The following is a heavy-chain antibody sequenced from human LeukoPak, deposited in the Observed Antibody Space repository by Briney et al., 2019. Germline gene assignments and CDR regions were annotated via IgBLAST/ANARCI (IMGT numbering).Heavy chain of an antibody. V-gene: IGHV5-51*01. CDR3: ARVYSYKLRWLQLGYYFDY. Sequence: GESLKISCKGSGYSFTSYWIGWVRQMPGKGLEWMGIIYPGDSDTRYSPSFQGRVTISADKSISTAYLQWSSLKASDTAMYYCARVYSYKLRWLQLGYYFDYWGQGTLVTVSS. CDR2: IYPGDSDT. CDR1: GYSFTSYW. D-gene: IGHD5-12*01. J-gene: IGHJ4*02.